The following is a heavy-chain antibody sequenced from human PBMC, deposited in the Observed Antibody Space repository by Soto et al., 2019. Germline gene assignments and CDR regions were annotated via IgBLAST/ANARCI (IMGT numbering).Heavy chain of an antibody. CDR3: ARVPLYYYGVRGVPPTKYGMDV. D-gene: IGHD3-10*01. CDR2: IYYSGST. Sequence: PSDTLSLTCTVSVSSISSYYWSWIRQPPGKGLEWIGYIYYSGSTNYNPSLKSRFTISVDTSKNQFSLKLSSVTAADTAVYYCARVPLYYYGVRGVPPTKYGMDVWGQGTTVTVSS. CDR1: VSSISSYY. J-gene: IGHJ6*02. V-gene: IGHV4-59*01.